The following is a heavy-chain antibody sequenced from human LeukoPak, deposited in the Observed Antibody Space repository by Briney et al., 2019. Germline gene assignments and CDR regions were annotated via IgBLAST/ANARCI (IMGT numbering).Heavy chain of an antibody. CDR3: ARGLAAPFDY. J-gene: IGHJ4*02. D-gene: IGHD6-6*01. CDR1: GGSFSGYY. CDR2: INHSGST. Sequence: PSETLSLTCAVYGGSFSGYYWSWIRQPPGKGLEWIGEINHSGSTNYNPSLKSRVTISVDTSKNQFSLKLSSVTAADTAVYYCARGLAAPFDYWGEGTLVTVSS. V-gene: IGHV4-34*01.